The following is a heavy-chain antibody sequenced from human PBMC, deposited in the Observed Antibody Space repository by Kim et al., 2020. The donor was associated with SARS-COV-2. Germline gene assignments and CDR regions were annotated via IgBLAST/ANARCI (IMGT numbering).Heavy chain of an antibody. D-gene: IGHD1-1*01. J-gene: IGHJ3*02. Sequence: GGSLRLSCEASGFIFSDSAMHWVRRASGKGLEWVGRISSKVNGYAKAYSASGRGSITSYSADSTNTPYLQMISLKNEDTAVYNCTRVRGTTLAFCGAFG. CDR2: ISSKVNGYAK. CDR1: GFIFSDSA. CDR3: TRVRGTTLAFCGAFG. V-gene: IGHV3-73*01.